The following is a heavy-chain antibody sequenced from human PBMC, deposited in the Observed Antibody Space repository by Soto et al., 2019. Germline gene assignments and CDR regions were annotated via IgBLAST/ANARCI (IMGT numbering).Heavy chain of an antibody. D-gene: IGHD3-22*01. J-gene: IGHJ4*02. CDR2: ISINGGST. Sequence: GGSLRLSCSASGFTFSIYAMHWVRQAPGKGLEYVSSISINGGSTHYADSVKGRFTISRDNSKNTQYLQMSSLRADDTALYYCVKGEYYYDGSGYYPFDYWGQGTLVTVSS. CDR1: GFTFSIYA. CDR3: VKGEYYYDGSGYYPFDY. V-gene: IGHV3-64D*06.